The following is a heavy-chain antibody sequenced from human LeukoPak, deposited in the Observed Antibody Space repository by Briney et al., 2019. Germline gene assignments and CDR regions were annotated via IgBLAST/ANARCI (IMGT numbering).Heavy chain of an antibody. V-gene: IGHV4-39*07. D-gene: IGHD4-17*01. Sequence: PSETLSLTCTVSGGSISSSSYYWGWIRQPPGKGLEWIGSIYYSGSTYYNPSLKSRVTISVDTSKNQFSLKLSSVTAADTAVYYCAREGATVSHSFDYWGQGTLVTVSS. CDR2: IYYSGST. CDR1: GGSISSSSYY. J-gene: IGHJ4*02. CDR3: AREGATVSHSFDY.